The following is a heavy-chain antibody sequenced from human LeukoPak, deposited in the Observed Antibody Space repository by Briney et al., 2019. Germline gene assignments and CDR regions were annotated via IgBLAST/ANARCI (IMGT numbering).Heavy chain of an antibody. V-gene: IGHV3-48*01. CDR1: GFTFSSYS. CDR2: ISSSSSTI. D-gene: IGHD3-22*01. Sequence: GGSLRLSCAASGFTFSSYSMNWVRQAPGKGLEWVSYISSSSSTIYYADSVKGRFTISRDNAKNSLYLQMNSLRAEDTAVYYCARAMGSGYYVPIDDWGQGTLVTVSS. CDR3: ARAMGSGYYVPIDD. J-gene: IGHJ4*02.